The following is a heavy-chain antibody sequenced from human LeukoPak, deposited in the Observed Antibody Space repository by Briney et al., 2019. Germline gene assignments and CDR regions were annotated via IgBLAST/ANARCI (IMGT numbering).Heavy chain of an antibody. CDR2: FDPEDGET. J-gene: IGHJ5*02. V-gene: IGHV1-24*01. CDR1: GYTLTELS. D-gene: IGHD1-26*01. Sequence: ASVKVSCKVSGYTLTELSMHWVRQAPGKGLEWMGGFDPEDGETIYAQKFQGRVTMTEDTSTDTAYMELSSLRSEDTAVYYCVTDQAYYSGWFDPWGQGTLVTVSS. CDR3: VTDQAYYSGWFDP.